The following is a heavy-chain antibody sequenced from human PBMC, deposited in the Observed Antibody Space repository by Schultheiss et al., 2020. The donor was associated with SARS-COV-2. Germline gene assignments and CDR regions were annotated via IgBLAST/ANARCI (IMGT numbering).Heavy chain of an antibody. CDR3: ARTKGIFGVVTYNWFDA. CDR1: GYTFTSYA. CDR2: INAGIGNT. D-gene: IGHD3-3*01. V-gene: IGHV1-3*01. J-gene: IGHJ5*02. Sequence: ASVKVSCKASGYTFTSYAMHWVRQAPGQRLEWMGWINAGIGNTKYSQKFQGRVTITRDTSTSIAYMELSSLRSEDTAVYYCARTKGIFGVVTYNWFDAWGQGTLVTVSS.